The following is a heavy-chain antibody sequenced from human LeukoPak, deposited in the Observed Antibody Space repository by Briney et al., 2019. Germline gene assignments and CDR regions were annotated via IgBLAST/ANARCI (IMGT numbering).Heavy chain of an antibody. Sequence: SETLSLTCTVSGGSISSGGYYWSWIRQPPGKGLEWIGYIYHSGSTYYNLSLKSRVTISVDRSKNQFSLKLSSVTAADTAVYYCARVDSSGYSSWFDPWGQGTLVTVSS. V-gene: IGHV4-30-2*01. J-gene: IGHJ5*02. CDR3: ARVDSSGYSSWFDP. CDR1: GGSISSGGYY. CDR2: IYHSGST. D-gene: IGHD3-22*01.